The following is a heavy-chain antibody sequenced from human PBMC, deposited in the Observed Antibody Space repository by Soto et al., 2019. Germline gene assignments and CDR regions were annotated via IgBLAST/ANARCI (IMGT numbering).Heavy chain of an antibody. Sequence: SVKVSCKASGGTFSSYTISWVRQAPGQGLEWMGRIIPILGMANYAQKFQGRVTITADKSTSTAYMELSSLRSEDTAVYYCARVSGSPADYYYGMDVWGQGTTVTVS. J-gene: IGHJ6*02. CDR3: ARVSGSPADYYYGMDV. D-gene: IGHD2-15*01. V-gene: IGHV1-69*02. CDR1: GGTFSSYT. CDR2: IIPILGMA.